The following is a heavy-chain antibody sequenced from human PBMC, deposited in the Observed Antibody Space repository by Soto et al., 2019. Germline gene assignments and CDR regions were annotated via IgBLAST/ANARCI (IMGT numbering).Heavy chain of an antibody. V-gene: IGHV4-39*01. J-gene: IGHJ6*03. CDR3: ARPAGENYYYMDV. CDR2: ISYSGST. CDR1: GGSISSSSYY. D-gene: IGHD3-10*01. Sequence: QLQLQESGPGLVKPSETLSLTCTVSGGSISSSSYYWGWMRQPPGKGLEWIGTISYSGSTYYNPSLKSRVTISVDTSKNQLSLKVNSVTAADTAVYYCARPAGENYYYMDVWGKGTTVTVSS.